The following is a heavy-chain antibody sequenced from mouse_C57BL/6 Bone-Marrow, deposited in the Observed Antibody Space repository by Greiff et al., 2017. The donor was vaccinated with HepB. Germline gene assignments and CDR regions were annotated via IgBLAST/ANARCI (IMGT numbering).Heavy chain of an antibody. CDR1: GYTFTSYT. CDR2: INPSSGYT. D-gene: IGHD2-2*01. J-gene: IGHJ2*01. Sequence: QVQLKQSGAELARPGASVKMSCKASGYTFTSYTMHWVNQRPGQGLEWIGYINPSSGYTKYNQKFKDKATLTADKSSSTAYMQLSSLTSEDSAVYYCARGLWLRTFDYWGQGTTLTVSS. V-gene: IGHV1-4*01. CDR3: ARGLWLRTFDY.